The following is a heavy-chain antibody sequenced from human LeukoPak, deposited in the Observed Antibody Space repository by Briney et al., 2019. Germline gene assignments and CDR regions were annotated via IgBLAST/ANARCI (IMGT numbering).Heavy chain of an antibody. CDR1: GYTFTGYY. J-gene: IGHJ4*02. Sequence: ASVKVSCKASGYTFTGYYIHWVRQAPGQGLEWMGWINPNSGGTNYAQKFQGRVTMTRDTSISTAYMELSRLRSDDMAVYYCARTMVRGVITPGYWGQGTLVTVSS. V-gene: IGHV1-2*02. CDR2: INPNSGGT. D-gene: IGHD3-10*01. CDR3: ARTMVRGVITPGY.